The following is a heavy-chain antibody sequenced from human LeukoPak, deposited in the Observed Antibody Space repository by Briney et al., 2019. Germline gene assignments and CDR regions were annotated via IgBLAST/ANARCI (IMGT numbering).Heavy chain of an antibody. CDR3: ASSLSSGWGPVDDY. CDR1: GITFSNYE. V-gene: IGHV3-48*03. CDR2: INPGGSNR. Sequence: GGSLRLSCAASGITFSNYEMNWVRQAPGKGLEWVSYINPGGSNRFYAGSVKGRFTISRDDAKKSVYLQMNSLRAEDTAVYYCASSLSSGWGPVDDYWGQGIMVTVSS. J-gene: IGHJ4*02. D-gene: IGHD6-19*01.